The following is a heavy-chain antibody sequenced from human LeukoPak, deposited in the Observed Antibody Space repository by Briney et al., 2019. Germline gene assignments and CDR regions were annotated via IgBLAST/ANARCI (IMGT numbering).Heavy chain of an antibody. Sequence: PGGSLRLSCAASGFTFSSYEMNWVRQAPGKGLEWVSYISSSSSTIKYADSVKGRFTISRDNAKNSLYLQMNSLRAEDTAVYHCAREGYSYGGLDAFDIWGQGTMVTVSS. D-gene: IGHD5-18*01. CDR3: AREGYSYGGLDAFDI. CDR2: ISSSSSTI. CDR1: GFTFSSYE. J-gene: IGHJ3*02. V-gene: IGHV3-48*03.